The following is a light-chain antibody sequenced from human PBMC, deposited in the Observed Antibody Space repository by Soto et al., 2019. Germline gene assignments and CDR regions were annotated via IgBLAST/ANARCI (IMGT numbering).Light chain of an antibody. CDR3: QQYISSPLT. CDR1: HSVSSSY. J-gene: IGKJ1*01. V-gene: IGKV3-20*01. CDR2: GAS. Sequence: PGERATLSCRASHSVSSSYLAWYQQKPGQAPRLLIYGASSRATGIPDRFSGSGSGTDFTLTISRLEPEDFAVYYCQQYISSPLTFGQGTKVDIK.